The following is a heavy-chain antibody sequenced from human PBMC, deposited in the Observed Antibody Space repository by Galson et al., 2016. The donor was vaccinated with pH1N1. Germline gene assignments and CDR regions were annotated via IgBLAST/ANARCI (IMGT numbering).Heavy chain of an antibody. D-gene: IGHD2-21*02. CDR3: ARYPGYMVTAVDK. CDR2: IIGMFAKT. CDR1: GDTFSSFG. Sequence: VTVSCNASGDTFSSFGISWVRQSPGQGLEWMGGIIGMFAKTNYAQKFQGEITITTDELTSTAYMDLSSLTSEDTAVYYCARYPGYMVTAVDKWGHGTLVTVSS. V-gene: IGHV1-69*05. J-gene: IGHJ4*01.